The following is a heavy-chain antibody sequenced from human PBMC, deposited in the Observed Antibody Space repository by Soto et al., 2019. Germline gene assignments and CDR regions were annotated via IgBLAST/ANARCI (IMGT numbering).Heavy chain of an antibody. Sequence: EVQLVESGGGLVQPGRSLRLSCAASGFTFDDYAMHWVRQAPGKGLEWVSRISWNSGSIGYAASVKGRFTISSDNAKNSLYLQMNSLRAEDTALYYCAKAVGSYGNFDYWGQGTLLTVSS. CDR2: ISWNSGSI. V-gene: IGHV3-9*01. CDR3: AKAVGSYGNFDY. D-gene: IGHD5-18*01. CDR1: GFTFDDYA. J-gene: IGHJ4*02.